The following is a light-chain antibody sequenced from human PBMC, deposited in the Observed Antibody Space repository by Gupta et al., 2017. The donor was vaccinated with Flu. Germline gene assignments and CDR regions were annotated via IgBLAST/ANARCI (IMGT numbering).Light chain of an antibody. CDR3: QQYDSLPSLT. V-gene: IGKV1-33*01. CDR2: DAS. J-gene: IGKJ4*01. Sequence: DRVTITCQASQDIANYLNWYQQKPGKAPKVLIYDASNLETGVPSRFSGSGSGTRFIFSISSLQPEDVATYYCQQYDSLPSLTFGGGTKVEIK. CDR1: QDIANY.